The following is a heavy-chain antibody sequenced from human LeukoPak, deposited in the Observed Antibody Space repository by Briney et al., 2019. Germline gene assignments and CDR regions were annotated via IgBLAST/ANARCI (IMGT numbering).Heavy chain of an antibody. J-gene: IGHJ6*03. CDR1: SGTFSSYA. CDR3: ASGSYYDFWSGYSRYYYYYMDV. V-gene: IGHV1-69*05. D-gene: IGHD3-3*01. Sequence: GASVKVSCKASSGTFSSYAISWVRQAPGQGLEWMGRIIPIFGTANYAQRFQGRVTITTDESTSTAYVELSSLRSEDTAVYYCASGSYYDFWSGYSRYYYYYMDVWGKGTTVTVSS. CDR2: IIPIFGTA.